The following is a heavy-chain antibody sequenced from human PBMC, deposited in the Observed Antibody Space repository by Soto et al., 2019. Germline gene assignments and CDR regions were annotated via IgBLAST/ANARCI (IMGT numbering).Heavy chain of an antibody. CDR1: GYSFTSYW. Sequence: GESLKISCKGSGYSFTSYWIGWVRQMPGKGLGWMGIIYPGDSDTRYSPSFQGQVTISADKSISTAYLQWSSLKASDTAMYYCYSGGYYYYYGMDVWGQGTTVTVSS. CDR3: YSGGYYYYYGMDV. J-gene: IGHJ6*02. V-gene: IGHV5-51*01. CDR2: IYPGDSDT. D-gene: IGHD1-26*01.